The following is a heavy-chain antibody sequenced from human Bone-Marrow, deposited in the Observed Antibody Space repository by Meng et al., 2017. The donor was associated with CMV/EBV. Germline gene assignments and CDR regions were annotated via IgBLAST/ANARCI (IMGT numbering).Heavy chain of an antibody. V-gene: IGHV3-23*01. CDR2: ISGSGGST. Sequence: AASGFTFGRSALGWVRQAPGKGLGWVSAISGSGGSTYYADSVKGRFTISRDNSKNTLYLQMNSLRAEDTAVYYCAKVRYSGYEEFDYWGQGTLVTVSS. D-gene: IGHD5-12*01. J-gene: IGHJ4*02. CDR3: AKVRYSGYEEFDY. CDR1: GFTFGRSA.